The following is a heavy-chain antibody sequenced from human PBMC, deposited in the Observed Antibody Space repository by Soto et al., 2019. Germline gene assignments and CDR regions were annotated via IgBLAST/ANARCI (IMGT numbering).Heavy chain of an antibody. CDR1: GGSISSGGYS. D-gene: IGHD2-2*01. J-gene: IGHJ5*02. CDR2: MYHSGST. CDR3: ARVPGS. Sequence: SETLSLTCTVSGGSISSGGYSWSWIRQPPGKGLEWIGYMYHSGSTYYNPSLKSRVTISIDRSKNQFSLKLSSVTAADTAVYYCARVPGSWGQGTLVTVSS. V-gene: IGHV4-30-2*01.